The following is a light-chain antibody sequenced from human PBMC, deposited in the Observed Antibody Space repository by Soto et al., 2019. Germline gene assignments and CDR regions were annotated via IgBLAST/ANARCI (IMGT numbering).Light chain of an antibody. CDR1: SSDVGGYKY. V-gene: IGLV2-8*01. CDR2: EVN. CDR3: SSYAGINNLGV. Sequence: QSALTQPPSASGSPGQSVTISCTGTSSDVGGYKYVSWYQQHPGKAPKLMIFEVNKRPSGVPDRVSGSKSGNTASLTVSGLQAEDEAHYYCSSYAGINNLGVFGTGTKLTVL. J-gene: IGLJ1*01.